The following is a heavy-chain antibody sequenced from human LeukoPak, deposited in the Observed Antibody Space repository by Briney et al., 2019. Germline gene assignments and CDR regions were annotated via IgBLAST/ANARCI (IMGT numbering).Heavy chain of an antibody. CDR1: GGTFSSYA. CDR3: ARDYSLWFGELLSYPYYYGMDV. J-gene: IGHJ6*02. Sequence: SVKVSCKASGGTFSSYAISWVRQAPGQGLEWMWRIIPILGIANYAQKFQGRVTITADKSTSTAYMELSSLRSEDTAVYYCARDYSLWFGELLSYPYYYGMDVWGQGTTVTVSS. CDR2: IIPILGIA. V-gene: IGHV1-69*04. D-gene: IGHD3-10*01.